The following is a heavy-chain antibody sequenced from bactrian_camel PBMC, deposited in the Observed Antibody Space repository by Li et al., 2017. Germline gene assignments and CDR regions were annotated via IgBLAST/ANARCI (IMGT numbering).Heavy chain of an antibody. Sequence: HVQLVESGGDSVQTGGSLTLSCTISGYNAGRNCISWFRQAPGKERELVASISPAGGTIVYVDSVKGRFTISRDDAKNTMYLQMNNLQPEDTAMYYCAADVGSMSGNCQPNYWGQGTQVTVS. D-gene: IGHD6*01. J-gene: IGHJ4*01. CDR3: AADVGSMSGNCQPNY. CDR2: ISPAGGTI. V-gene: IGHV3S1*01. CDR1: GYNAGRNC.